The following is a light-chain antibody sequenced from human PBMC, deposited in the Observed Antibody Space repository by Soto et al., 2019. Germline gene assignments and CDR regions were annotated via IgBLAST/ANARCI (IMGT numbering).Light chain of an antibody. CDR2: AAS. CDR1: QDIRNY. J-gene: IGKJ2*01. CDR3: QKYDNVPYT. Sequence: DIQMTQSPSSLSASVGDRVTIACRASQDIRNYLAWYQQKPGKVPKVLIYAASTLKSGVPSRFSGSGSGTAFTITISSLQPEDVADYSCQKYDNVPYTFGPGTKLEIK. V-gene: IGKV1-27*01.